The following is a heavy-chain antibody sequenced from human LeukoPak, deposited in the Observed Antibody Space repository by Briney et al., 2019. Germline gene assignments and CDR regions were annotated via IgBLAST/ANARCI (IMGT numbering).Heavy chain of an antibody. CDR2: IYYSGST. Sequence: KTSETLSLTCTVSGGSISGGDYYWSWIRQPPGKGLEWIGYIYYSGSTYYNPSLKSRVTISVDTSKNQFSLKLSSVTAADTAVYYCASGDTAMVAEPAWVDYWGQGTLVTVSS. CDR1: GGSISGGDYY. CDR3: ASGDTAMVAEPAWVDY. D-gene: IGHD5-18*01. J-gene: IGHJ4*02. V-gene: IGHV4-30-4*01.